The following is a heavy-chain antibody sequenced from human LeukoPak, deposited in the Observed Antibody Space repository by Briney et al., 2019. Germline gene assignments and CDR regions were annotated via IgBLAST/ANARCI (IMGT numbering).Heavy chain of an antibody. Sequence: ASVKVSCKASGGTFSSYAISWVRQAPGQGLEWMGGIIPIFGTANYAQKFQGRVTITTDESTSTAYMELSSLRSEDTAVYYCARASHRSHDTIYGMDVWGQGTTVTVSS. CDR1: GGTFSSYA. D-gene: IGHD3-9*01. V-gene: IGHV1-69*05. J-gene: IGHJ6*02. CDR2: IIPIFGTA. CDR3: ARASHRSHDTIYGMDV.